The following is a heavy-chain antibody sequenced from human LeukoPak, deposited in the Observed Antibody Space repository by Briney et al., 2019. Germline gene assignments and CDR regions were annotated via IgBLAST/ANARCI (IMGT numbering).Heavy chain of an antibody. V-gene: IGHV4-59*01. J-gene: IGHJ4*02. CDR1: GDSMSNYY. Sequence: PSETLSLTCTVSGDSMSNYYWSWIRQRPGKGLEWIGFVYYSGSTNYNPSLKSRVTISIDTSKNQFSLKLSSVTPADTAVYYCARDRQLERRGLDYWGQGALVTVSS. CDR3: ARDRQLERRGLDY. D-gene: IGHD1-1*01. CDR2: VYYSGST.